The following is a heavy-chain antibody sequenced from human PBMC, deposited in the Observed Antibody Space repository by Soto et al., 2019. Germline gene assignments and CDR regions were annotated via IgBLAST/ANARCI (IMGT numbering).Heavy chain of an antibody. V-gene: IGHV3-30-3*01. Sequence: QVQLVESGGGVVQPGRSLRLSCAASGFTFSSYAMHWVRQAPGKGLEWVAVISYDGSNKYYADSVKGRFTISRYNSKNALYLQMIGLRAEDTAVYYCARDPMGRYYGSGSYYFDYWGQGALVTVSS. J-gene: IGHJ4*02. D-gene: IGHD3-10*01. CDR1: GFTFSSYA. CDR2: ISYDGSNK. CDR3: ARDPMGRYYGSGSYYFDY.